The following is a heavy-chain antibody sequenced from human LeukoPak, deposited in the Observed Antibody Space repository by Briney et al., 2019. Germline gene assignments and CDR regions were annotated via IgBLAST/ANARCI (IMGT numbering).Heavy chain of an antibody. D-gene: IGHD2-8*01. J-gene: IGHJ4*02. V-gene: IGHV3-7*01. CDR1: GFTFSSYW. CDR3: ASTNSLDK. Sequence: GGSLRLSCAASGFTFSSYWMNWARQAPGKGLEWVASINHNGNVNYYVDSVKGRFTISRDNAKNSLYLQMNSLRVDDTAVYYCASTNSLDKWGQGTLVTVSS. CDR2: INHNGNVN.